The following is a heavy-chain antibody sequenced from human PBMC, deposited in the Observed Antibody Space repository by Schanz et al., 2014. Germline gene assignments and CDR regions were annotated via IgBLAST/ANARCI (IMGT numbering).Heavy chain of an antibody. CDR2: ISPSSSYI. CDR3: VRDTDYHFDY. J-gene: IGHJ4*02. V-gene: IGHV3-21*02. Sequence: EVQLVESGGGLVRPWDSLRLSCAASGFTFSSYNINWVRQAPGKGLEYISSISPSSSYIYYADSVKGRFTISRDNAKNSLYLQMNSLRAEDTAVYYCVRDTDYHFDYWGQGTLVTVSS. CDR1: GFTFSSYN. D-gene: IGHD4-17*01.